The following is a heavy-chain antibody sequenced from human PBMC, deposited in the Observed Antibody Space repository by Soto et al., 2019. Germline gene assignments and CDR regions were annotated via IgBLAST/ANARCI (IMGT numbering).Heavy chain of an antibody. V-gene: IGHV3-30*18. CDR2: ISYDGSNK. CDR1: GFTFSSYG. CDR3: AKDQLTMGHYYYYGMDV. J-gene: IGHJ6*02. D-gene: IGHD3-10*01. Sequence: GGSLRLSCAAPGFTFSSYGMHWVRQAPGKGLEWVAVISYDGSNKYYADSVKGRFTISRDNSKNTLYLQMNSLRAEDTAVYYCAKDQLTMGHYYYYGMDVWGQGTTVTVS.